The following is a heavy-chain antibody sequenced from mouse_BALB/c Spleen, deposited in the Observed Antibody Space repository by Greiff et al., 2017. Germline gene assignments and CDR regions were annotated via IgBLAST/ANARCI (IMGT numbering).Heavy chain of an antibody. CDR2: ISYSGST. J-gene: IGHJ2*01. V-gene: IGHV3-2*02. CDR3: ARDGNYPHFDY. CDR1: GYSITSDYA. Sequence: VQLKESGPGLVKPSQSLSLTCTVTGYSITSDYAWNWIRQFPGNKLEWMGYISYSGSTSYNPSLKSRISITRDTSKNQFFLQLNSVTTEDTATYYCARDGNYPHFDYWGQGTTLTVSS. D-gene: IGHD2-1*01.